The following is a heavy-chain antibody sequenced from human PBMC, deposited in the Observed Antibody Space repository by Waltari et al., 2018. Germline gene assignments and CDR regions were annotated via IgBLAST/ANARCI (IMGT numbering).Heavy chain of an antibody. J-gene: IGHJ6*03. CDR3: ARVPYSSSWPSSYYYYMDV. CDR2: IKQDGSEK. D-gene: IGHD6-13*01. Sequence: EVQLVESGGGLVQPGGSLRLSCAASGFTFSSYWMSWVRQAPGKGLEWVANIKQDGSEKYYVDSVKGRFTISRDNAKNSLYLQINSLRAEDTAVYYCARVPYSSSWPSSYYYYMDVWGKGTTVTVSS. CDR1: GFTFSSYW. V-gene: IGHV3-7*01.